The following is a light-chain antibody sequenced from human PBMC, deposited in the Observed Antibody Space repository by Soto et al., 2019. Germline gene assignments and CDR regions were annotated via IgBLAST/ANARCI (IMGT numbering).Light chain of an antibody. V-gene: IGKV3-15*01. CDR1: QSISTN. Sequence: EMVMTQSPATLSVSPGERATLSCRAIQSISTNLAWYQQKPGQTPRLLISGASTSATGIPDRFTGSGSGTEFTLTISSLQSEDFAVYYCLQYHYWWTFGQGTKVEIK. CDR3: LQYHYWWT. J-gene: IGKJ1*01. CDR2: GAS.